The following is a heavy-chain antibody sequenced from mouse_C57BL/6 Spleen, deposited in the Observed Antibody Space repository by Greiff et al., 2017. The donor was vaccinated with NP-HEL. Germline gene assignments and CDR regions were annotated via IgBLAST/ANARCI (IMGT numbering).Heavy chain of an antibody. Sequence: EVHLVESGEGLVKPGGSLKLSCAASGFTFSSYAMSWVRQTPEKRLEWVAYISSGGDYIYYADTVKGRFTISRDNARNTLYLQMSSLKSEDTAMYYCTRVGAGTWGFAYWGQGTLVTVSA. V-gene: IGHV5-9-1*02. J-gene: IGHJ3*01. CDR2: ISSGGDYI. CDR1: GFTFSSYA. D-gene: IGHD4-1*01. CDR3: TRVGAGTWGFAY.